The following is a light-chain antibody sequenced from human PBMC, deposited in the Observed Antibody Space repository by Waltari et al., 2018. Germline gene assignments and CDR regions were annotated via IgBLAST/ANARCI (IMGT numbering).Light chain of an antibody. Sequence: IVLTQSPGTLSLSPGESATLSCRASQSVSSSYLAWYQQKPGQAHRLLIYGASSRATGIPDRFSGSGSGTDFTLTISRLEPEDFAVYYCQQYGSSPPVTFGPGTKVDIK. V-gene: IGKV3-20*01. CDR3: QQYGSSPPVT. CDR2: GAS. CDR1: QSVSSSY. J-gene: IGKJ3*01.